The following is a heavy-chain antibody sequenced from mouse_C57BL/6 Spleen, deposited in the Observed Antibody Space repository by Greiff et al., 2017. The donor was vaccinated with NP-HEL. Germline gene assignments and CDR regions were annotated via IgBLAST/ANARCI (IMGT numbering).Heavy chain of an antibody. V-gene: IGHV2-2*01. CDR1: GFSLTSYG. CDR2: IWSGGST. Sequence: VQVVESGPGLVQPSQSLSITCTVSGFSLTSYGVHWVRQSPGKGLEWLGVIWSGGSTDYNAAFISRLSISKDNSKSQVFFKMNSLQADDTAIYYCARNLVYGNFQYYYAMDYWGQGTSVTVSS. J-gene: IGHJ4*01. CDR3: ARNLVYGNFQYYYAMDY. D-gene: IGHD2-1*01.